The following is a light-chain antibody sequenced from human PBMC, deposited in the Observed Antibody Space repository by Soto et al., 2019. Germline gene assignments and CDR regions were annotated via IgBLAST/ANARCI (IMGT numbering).Light chain of an antibody. CDR2: DAS. CDR1: QSIRSW. V-gene: IGKV1-5*01. Sequence: DIQMTQSPSTLSASVGDRVTITCRAGQSIRSWLAWYQQKPGKAPKLLIYDASTLKSGVPSRFSGSGSGTEFTLTISSLQTDDFATYYCQQSYSTLLTFGGGTKVDIK. CDR3: QQSYSTLLT. J-gene: IGKJ4*01.